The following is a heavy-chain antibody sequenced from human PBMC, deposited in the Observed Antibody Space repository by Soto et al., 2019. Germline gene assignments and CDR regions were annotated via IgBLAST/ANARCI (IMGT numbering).Heavy chain of an antibody. CDR1: GFTFSSYA. J-gene: IGHJ4*02. CDR2: ISGSGGST. Sequence: EVQLLESGGGLVQPGGSLRLSCAASGFTFSSYAMNWVRQAPGKGLECVSVISGSGGSTYYADSVKGRFTISRDNSKNTLYLQMKSLRAEDTAVYYCASRSSGWYFDYWGQGTLVTVSS. V-gene: IGHV3-23*01. D-gene: IGHD6-19*01. CDR3: ASRSSGWYFDY.